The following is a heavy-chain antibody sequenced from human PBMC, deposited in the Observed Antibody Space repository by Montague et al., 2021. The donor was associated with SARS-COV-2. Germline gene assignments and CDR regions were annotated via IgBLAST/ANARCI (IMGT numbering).Heavy chain of an antibody. J-gene: IGHJ3*02. V-gene: IGHV3-11*04. CDR2: ISTSAYTT. D-gene: IGHD3-16*02. CDR1: DDSIRRTTYY. CDR3: TRDYRSIVGDGLDI. Sequence: LSLTCAVSDDSIRRTTYYWGWIRQPPGKGPEWISYISTSAYTTSYAGSVKGRFTISRDNGKNSLYLQMNSLRVEDTAVYYCTRDYRSIVGDGLDIWGQRTKVTVSS.